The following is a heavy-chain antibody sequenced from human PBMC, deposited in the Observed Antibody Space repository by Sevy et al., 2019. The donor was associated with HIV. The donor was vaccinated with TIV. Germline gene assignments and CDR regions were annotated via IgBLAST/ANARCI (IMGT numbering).Heavy chain of an antibody. CDR2: ISAYNGNT. V-gene: IGHV1-18*01. CDR1: GYTFTSYG. D-gene: IGHD6-13*01. J-gene: IGHJ4*02. Sequence: ASVKVSCKASGYTFTSYGISWVRQAPGQGREWMGWISAYNGNTNYAQKLQGRVTMTTDTSTSTAYMELRSLRSDDTAVYYCARDRLGGIAAAGLFDYWGQGTLVTVSS. CDR3: ARDRLGGIAAAGLFDY.